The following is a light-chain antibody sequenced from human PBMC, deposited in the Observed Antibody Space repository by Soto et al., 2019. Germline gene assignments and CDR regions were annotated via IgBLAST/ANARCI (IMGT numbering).Light chain of an antibody. Sequence: SVVTQPPSVSGAPGRRVTISCTGSSSNIGAGYDVHWYQQLPGTAPKLLIYGNTNRPSGVPDRFSGSKSGTSASLAITGLQAEDEADYYCQSYDNSLSGWVFGGGTKLTVL. CDR1: SSNIGAGYD. CDR2: GNT. CDR3: QSYDNSLSGWV. V-gene: IGLV1-40*01. J-gene: IGLJ3*02.